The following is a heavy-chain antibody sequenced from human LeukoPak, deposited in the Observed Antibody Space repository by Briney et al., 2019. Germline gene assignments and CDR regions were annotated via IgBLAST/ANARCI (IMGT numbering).Heavy chain of an antibody. V-gene: IGHV4-38-2*01. CDR2: IYHSGST. J-gene: IGHJ4*02. Sequence: PSETLSLTCAVSGYSISSGYYWGWIRQPPGKGLEWIGSIYHSGSTYYNPSLKSRVTISVDTSKNQFSLKLSSVTAADTAVYYCARMACSSSLWARDYWGQGTLVTVSS. CDR1: GYSISSGYY. CDR3: ARMACSSSLWARDY. D-gene: IGHD6-6*01.